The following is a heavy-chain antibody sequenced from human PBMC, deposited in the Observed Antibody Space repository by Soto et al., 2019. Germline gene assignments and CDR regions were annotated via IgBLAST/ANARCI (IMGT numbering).Heavy chain of an antibody. J-gene: IGHJ5*02. V-gene: IGHV4-61*08. Sequence: QVQLQESGPGLVKPSETLSLTCTVSGGSISSGGYYWSWIRQPPGQGLEWIGYMYDIGSARYNPSLQSRVTMSVDTSKSQFSLKLRSVTAADTAVYYCAGETGGSYCDPWGQGGLIAVSS. CDR1: GGSISSGGYY. CDR2: MYDIGSA. D-gene: IGHD3-10*01. CDR3: AGETGGSYCDP.